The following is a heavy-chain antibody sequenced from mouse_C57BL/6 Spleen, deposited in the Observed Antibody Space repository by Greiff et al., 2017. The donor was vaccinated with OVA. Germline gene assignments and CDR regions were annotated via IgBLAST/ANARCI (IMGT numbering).Heavy chain of an antibody. Sequence: VQLVESGAELARPGASVKMSCKASGYTFTSYTMHWVKQRPGQGLEWIGYINPSSGYTKYNQKFKDKATLTADKSSSTAYMQLSSLTSEDSAVYYCARYDYDDAMDYWGQGTSVTVSS. V-gene: IGHV1-4*01. CDR1: GYTFTSYT. CDR2: INPSSGYT. CDR3: ARYDYDDAMDY. D-gene: IGHD2-4*01. J-gene: IGHJ4*01.